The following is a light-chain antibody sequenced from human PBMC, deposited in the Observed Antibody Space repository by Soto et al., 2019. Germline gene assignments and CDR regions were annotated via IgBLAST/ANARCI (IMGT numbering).Light chain of an antibody. CDR1: QSISNW. Sequence: DIQMTQSPSTLSASIGDRVTITCRASQSISNWLAWYQQKPGKAPKNLIYGASTLQSGVPSRFSGGGSGTEFTLTISSLQPEDFATYYCQELNSYPRTFGQGTKVDIK. J-gene: IGKJ1*01. CDR2: GAS. V-gene: IGKV1-5*01. CDR3: QELNSYPRT.